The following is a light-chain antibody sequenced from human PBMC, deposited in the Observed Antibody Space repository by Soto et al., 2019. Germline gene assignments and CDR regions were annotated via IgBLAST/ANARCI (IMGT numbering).Light chain of an antibody. CDR3: QQYGSSPPT. CDR2: DAS. V-gene: IGKV3-11*01. CDR1: QSVGSY. J-gene: IGKJ1*01. Sequence: EIVLIQSPATLSLSPGERATLSCRASQSVGSYSAWYQHKPGQAPRLLISDASNRATGIPARFSGSGSGTDFTLTISSLEPEDFALYYCQQYGSSPPTFGQGTKVDIK.